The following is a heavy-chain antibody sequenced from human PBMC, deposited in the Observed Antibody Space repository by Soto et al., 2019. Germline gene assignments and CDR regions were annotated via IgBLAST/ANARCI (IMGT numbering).Heavy chain of an antibody. CDR1: GFTFSSYG. Sequence: QVQLVESGGGVVQPGRSLRLSCAASGFTFSSYGMHWVRQAPGKGLEWVAVIWYDGSNKYYADSVKGRFTISRDNSKNTLYLQMNSLRAEDTAVYYCARGTGLRGPERYYYYYGMDVWGQGTTVTVSS. CDR3: ARGTGLRGPERYYYYYGMDV. V-gene: IGHV3-33*01. J-gene: IGHJ6*02. CDR2: IWYDGSNK.